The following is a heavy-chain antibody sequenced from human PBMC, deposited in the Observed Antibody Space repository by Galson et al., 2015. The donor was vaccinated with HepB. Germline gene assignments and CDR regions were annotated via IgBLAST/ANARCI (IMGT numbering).Heavy chain of an antibody. CDR3: ARDRSAGLSTWFDP. CDR1: GDSVSSNSAA. V-gene: IGHV6-1*01. D-gene: IGHD6-13*01. CDR2: TYYRSKWYN. J-gene: IGHJ5*02. Sequence: CAISGDSVSSNSAAWNWIRQSPSRGLEWLGRTYYRSKWYNDYAVPVKSRITINPDTSKNQFSLQLNSVTPEDTAVYYCARDRSAGLSTWFDPWGQGTLVTVSS.